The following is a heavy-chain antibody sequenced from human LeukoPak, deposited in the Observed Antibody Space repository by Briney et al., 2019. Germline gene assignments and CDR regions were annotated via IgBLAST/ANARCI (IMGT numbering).Heavy chain of an antibody. Sequence: ASVKVSCKASGYTFTNFGITWVRQAPGQGLEWMGWISAYNGNTNYAQNLQGRVTMTTDTSTSTAYMEMRSLISDDTAIYSCARGGVVPATVSNWFDPWGQGTLVTVSS. D-gene: IGHD2-2*01. CDR3: ARGGVVPATVSNWFDP. CDR2: ISAYNGNT. CDR1: GYTFTNFG. J-gene: IGHJ5*02. V-gene: IGHV1-18*01.